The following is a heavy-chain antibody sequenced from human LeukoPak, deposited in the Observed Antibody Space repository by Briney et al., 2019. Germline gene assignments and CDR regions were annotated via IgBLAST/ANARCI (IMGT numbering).Heavy chain of an antibody. CDR2: LNPNSGDT. Sequence: GASVKVSCKASGYTFTGYHLYWVRQAPGQGLEYMGWLNPNSGDTNYAQKFQGRVTMTGDTSITTAYMELSRLRSDDTAIYYCAREFLGGKGCLDPWGQGTLVTVSS. V-gene: IGHV1-2*02. J-gene: IGHJ5*02. D-gene: IGHD3-16*01. CDR1: GYTFTGYH. CDR3: AREFLGGKGCLDP.